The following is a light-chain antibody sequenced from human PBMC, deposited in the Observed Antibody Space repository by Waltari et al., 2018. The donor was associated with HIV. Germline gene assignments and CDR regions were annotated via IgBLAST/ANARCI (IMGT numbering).Light chain of an antibody. CDR3: CSFAGSYSYV. J-gene: IGLJ1*01. Sequence: QSALTQPRSVSGSPGQSVTISCTGTISSYVSWYQQHPGKAPKVIIYDVSKPPSGVPDRCAGSKSGNTASLTISGLQAEDEADYCCCSFAGSYSYVFGTGTKVTVL. V-gene: IGLV2-11*01. CDR2: DVS. CDR1: ISSY.